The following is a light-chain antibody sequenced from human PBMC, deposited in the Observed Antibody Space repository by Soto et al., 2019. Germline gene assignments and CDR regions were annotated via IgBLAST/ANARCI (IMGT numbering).Light chain of an antibody. CDR2: KAA. Sequence: DIKMTQSPSTLSASVGDRVTITCRASQSISSWLAWYQQNPGKAPKLLIYKAASLESGVPSRFRGSGSGTEFTLTISSLQPDYFATYYCQQYNSYWTFGQGTKVEIK. CDR3: QQYNSYWT. V-gene: IGKV1-5*03. J-gene: IGKJ1*01. CDR1: QSISSW.